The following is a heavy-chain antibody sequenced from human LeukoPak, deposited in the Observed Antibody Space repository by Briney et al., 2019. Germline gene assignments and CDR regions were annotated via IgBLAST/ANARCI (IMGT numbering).Heavy chain of an antibody. CDR1: GGSISSGDYY. D-gene: IGHD3-9*01. V-gene: IGHV4-61*08. J-gene: IGHJ5*02. Sequence: MASETLSLTCTVSGGSISSGDYYWSWIRQPPGKGLEWIGNIYYSGITNYNPSLKSRVTISVDTSKNQLSLKLSSVTAADTAVYYCARGLYFDLLLGAAGFDAWGQGTLVTVSS. CDR3: ARGLYFDLLLGAAGFDA. CDR2: IYYSGIT.